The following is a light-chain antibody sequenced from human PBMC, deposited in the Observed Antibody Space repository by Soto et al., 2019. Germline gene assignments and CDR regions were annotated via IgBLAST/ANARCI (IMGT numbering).Light chain of an antibody. J-gene: IGLJ1*01. CDR3: SSYTSSSTYV. CDR2: EVS. Sequence: QSALTQPASVSGSPGQSITISCTGTSSDVGGYNYVSWYQQHPGKAPKLMIYEVSNRPLGVSNRFSGSKSGNTASLTISGLQSEEEADYYCSSYTSSSTYVFGTGTKVTVL. V-gene: IGLV2-14*01. CDR1: SSDVGGYNY.